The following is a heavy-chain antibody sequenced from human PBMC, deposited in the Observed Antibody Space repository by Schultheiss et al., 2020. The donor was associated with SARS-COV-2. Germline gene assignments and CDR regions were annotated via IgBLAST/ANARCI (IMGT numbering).Heavy chain of an antibody. CDR2: IYPGDSDT. J-gene: IGHJ4*02. CDR3: ARRIARRGGYFYFYDF. V-gene: IGHV5-51*01. Sequence: GESLKISCEASGFTFSGYNMYWVRQTPGRGLEWMGIIYPGDSDTRYSPSFQGQVTISADKSISTAYLQWSSLKASDTAMYFCARRIARRGGYFYFYDFWGQGTLVTVSS. CDR1: GFTFSGYN. D-gene: IGHD3-22*01.